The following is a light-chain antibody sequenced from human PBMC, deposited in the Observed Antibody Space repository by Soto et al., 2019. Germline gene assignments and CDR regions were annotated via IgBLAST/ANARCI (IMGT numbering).Light chain of an antibody. J-gene: IGKJ1*01. CDR2: AAY. V-gene: IGKV1-5*01. CDR3: KQYSNWPKT. CDR1: QSISRW. Sequence: DIQMTQSPSTLSASVGDRVTITCRASQSISRWLAWYQQKPGKAPELLIYAAYTLQSGVPARFSGSGSGTEFTLTIRSLQSEDSAVYFCKQYSNWPKTFGQGTKVDIK.